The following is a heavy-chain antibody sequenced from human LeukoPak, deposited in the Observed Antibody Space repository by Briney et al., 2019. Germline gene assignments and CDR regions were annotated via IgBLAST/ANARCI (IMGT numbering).Heavy chain of an antibody. Sequence: HAGGSLRLSCAASGFTFSSYAMSWVRQAPGKGLEWVSIISGRGDITYYADSVKGRFTISRDNSKNTLYLQMSSLRAEDTAVYYCAKDCWFGDFSPQNYWGQGTLVTVSS. CDR2: ISGRGDIT. J-gene: IGHJ4*02. CDR1: GFTFSSYA. D-gene: IGHD3-10*01. CDR3: AKDCWFGDFSPQNY. V-gene: IGHV3-23*01.